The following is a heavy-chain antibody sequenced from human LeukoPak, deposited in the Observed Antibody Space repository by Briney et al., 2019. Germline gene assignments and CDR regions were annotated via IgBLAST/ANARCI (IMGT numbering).Heavy chain of an antibody. V-gene: IGHV4-59*08. CDR2: IYYSGST. D-gene: IGHD3-22*01. Sequence: SETLSLTCTVSGGSISSYYWSWIRQPPGKGLEWIGYIYYSGSTNYNPSLKGRVTISVDTSKNQFSLKLSSVTAADTAVYYCARHFYDSSPFDYWGQGTLVTVSS. CDR3: ARHFYDSSPFDY. J-gene: IGHJ4*02. CDR1: GGSISSYY.